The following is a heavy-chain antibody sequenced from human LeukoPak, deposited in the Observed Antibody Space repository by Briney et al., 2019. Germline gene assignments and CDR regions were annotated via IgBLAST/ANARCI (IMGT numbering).Heavy chain of an antibody. Sequence: GDSLKSPCLGLGYLFTNFCTAGVRQIPGKGLAWMGIINPADSDTGDSPSIQGQVSISVDKSINTAYLQWTRLKASDTAMYYCARTDYNVWFDPWGEGTLVTVSS. V-gene: IGHV5-51*01. CDR2: INPADSDT. CDR3: ARTDYNVWFDP. CDR1: GYLFTNFC. J-gene: IGHJ5*02. D-gene: IGHD4-11*01.